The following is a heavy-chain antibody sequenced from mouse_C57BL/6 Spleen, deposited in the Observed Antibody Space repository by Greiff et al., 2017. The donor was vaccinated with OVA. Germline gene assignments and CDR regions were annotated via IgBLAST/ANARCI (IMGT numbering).Heavy chain of an antibody. Sequence: EVQGVESGPGMVKPSQSLSLTCTVTGYSITSGYDWHWIRHFPGNKLEWMGYISYSGSTNYNPSLKSRISITHDTSKNHFFLKLNSVTTEDTATYYCARGIVTYWYFDVWGTGTTVTVSS. CDR2: ISYSGST. D-gene: IGHD2-5*01. J-gene: IGHJ1*03. CDR1: GYSITSGYD. V-gene: IGHV3-1*01. CDR3: ARGIVTYWYFDV.